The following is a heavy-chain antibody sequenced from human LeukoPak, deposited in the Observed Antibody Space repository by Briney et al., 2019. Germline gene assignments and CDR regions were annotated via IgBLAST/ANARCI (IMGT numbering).Heavy chain of an antibody. V-gene: IGHV5-51*01. CDR2: IYPGDSDT. Sequence: GKSLKISCKGSGYSFTSYWIAWVRQMPGKGLEWMGIIYPGDSDTRYSPSFQGQVTISADKSISTAYLQWSSLKASDTAMYYCARPRRSGGSCYVGAFDIWGQGTMVTVSS. CDR1: GYSFTSYW. J-gene: IGHJ3*02. D-gene: IGHD2-15*01. CDR3: ARPRRSGGSCYVGAFDI.